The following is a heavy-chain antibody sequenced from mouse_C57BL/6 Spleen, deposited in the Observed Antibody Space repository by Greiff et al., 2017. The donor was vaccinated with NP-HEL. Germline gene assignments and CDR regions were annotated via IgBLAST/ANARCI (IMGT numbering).Heavy chain of an antibody. Sequence: EVQLVESGPGLVKPSQSLSLTCSVTGYSITSGYYWNWIRQFPGNKLEWMGYISYDGSNNYNPSLKNRISITRDTSKNQFFLKLNSVTTEDTATYYCARDDNWDEYYFDYWGQGTTLTVSS. CDR1: GYSITSGYY. CDR3: ARDDNWDEYYFDY. CDR2: ISYDGSN. J-gene: IGHJ2*01. D-gene: IGHD4-1*02. V-gene: IGHV3-6*01.